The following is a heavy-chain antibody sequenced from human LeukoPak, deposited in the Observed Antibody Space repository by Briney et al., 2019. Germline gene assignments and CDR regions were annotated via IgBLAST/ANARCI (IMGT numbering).Heavy chain of an antibody. V-gene: IGHV1-2*06. D-gene: IGHD5-18*01. J-gene: IGHJ5*02. CDR3: ARVDTAMIGTNWFDP. CDR1: GYTFTGYY. Sequence: ASVKVSCKASGYTFTGYYMHWVRQAPGQGLEWMGRINPNSGGTNYAQKFQGRVTMTWDTSISTAYMELSRLRSDDTAVYYCARVDTAMIGTNWFDPWGQGTLVTVSS. CDR2: INPNSGGT.